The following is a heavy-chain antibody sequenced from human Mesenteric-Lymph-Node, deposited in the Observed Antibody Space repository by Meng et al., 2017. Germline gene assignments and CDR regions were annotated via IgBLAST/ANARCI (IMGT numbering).Heavy chain of an antibody. V-gene: IGHV3-33*01. CDR3: ARDHRSSSPYYYYYGLDV. D-gene: IGHD6-13*01. Sequence: GGSLRLSCAASGFTFSRHGMHWVRQAPGKGLEWVAVLWFDGSNKNYADSVKGRFTISRDNSKNRLYLEMNSLRVEDTAVYYCARDHRSSSPYYYYYGLDVWGQGTTVTVSS. CDR1: GFTFSRHG. CDR2: LWFDGSNK. J-gene: IGHJ6*02.